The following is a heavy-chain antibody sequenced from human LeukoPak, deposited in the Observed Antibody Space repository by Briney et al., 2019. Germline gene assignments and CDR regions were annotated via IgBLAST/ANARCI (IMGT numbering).Heavy chain of an antibody. V-gene: IGHV5-51*01. CDR2: IYPGDSDT. J-gene: IGHJ5*02. D-gene: IGHD3-3*01. Sequence: GGALKISFKGSGYRFTSYWIGWVRPGPGKGLGWMGIIYPGDSDTRYSPSFQGQVTISADKSIRTAYLQWSSLKASDTAMYYCARHFFRTNDFWSGYYNVASRDNWFDPWGQGTLVTVSS. CDR1: GYRFTSYW. CDR3: ARHFFRTNDFWSGYYNVASRDNWFDP.